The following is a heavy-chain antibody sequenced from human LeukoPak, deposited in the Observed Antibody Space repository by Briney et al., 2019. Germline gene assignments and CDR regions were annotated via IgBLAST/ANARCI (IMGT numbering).Heavy chain of an antibody. CDR3: ARDLGYSSGWYEGGHFDF. J-gene: IGHJ4*02. V-gene: IGHV4-39*02. D-gene: IGHD6-19*01. CDR1: GGSISSSSYY. Sequence: PSETLSLTCSVSGGSISSSSYYWGWIRQPPGKGLEWIGSIYYSGRTYYNLSLKSRVTISADTSKNQFSLKLSSVTAADSGVYYCARDLGYSSGWYEGGHFDFWGQGTLVTVSS. CDR2: IYYSGRT.